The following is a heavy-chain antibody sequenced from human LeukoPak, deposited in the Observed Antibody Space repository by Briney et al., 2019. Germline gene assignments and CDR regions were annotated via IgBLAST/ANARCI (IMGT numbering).Heavy chain of an antibody. CDR1: GGSISGSSYY. Sequence: SETLSLTCTVSGGSISGSSYYWGWIRQPPGKGLEWIGSIYYSGSTYYNPSLKSRVTISVDKSKNQFSLKLSSVTAADTAVYYCAREAYYYDSSGYRDAFDIWGQGTMVTVSS. V-gene: IGHV4-39*07. D-gene: IGHD3-22*01. CDR3: AREAYYYDSSGYRDAFDI. J-gene: IGHJ3*02. CDR2: IYYSGST.